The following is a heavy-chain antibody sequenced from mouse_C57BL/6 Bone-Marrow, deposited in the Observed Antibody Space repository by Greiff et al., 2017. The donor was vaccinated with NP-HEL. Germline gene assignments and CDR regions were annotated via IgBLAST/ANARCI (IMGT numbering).Heavy chain of an antibody. J-gene: IGHJ3*01. Sequence: EVQLVESGPGLVKPSQSLSLTCSVTGYSITSGYYWNWIRQFPGNKLEWMGYISYDGSNNYNPSLKNRISITRDTSKNQFFLKLNSVTTEDTATYYCARVRYYYGSRFAYWGQGTLVTVSA. CDR2: ISYDGSN. V-gene: IGHV3-6*01. CDR3: ARVRYYYGSRFAY. D-gene: IGHD1-1*01. CDR1: GYSITSGYY.